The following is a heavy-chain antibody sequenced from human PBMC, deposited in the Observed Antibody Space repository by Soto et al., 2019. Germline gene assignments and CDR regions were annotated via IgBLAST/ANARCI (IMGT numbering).Heavy chain of an antibody. J-gene: IGHJ6*02. CDR1: GGSISSHY. CDR3: ARDGREASGMDV. V-gene: IGHV4-59*11. D-gene: IGHD1-26*01. Sequence: PSETLSLICTGSGGSISSHYWSWVRQAPGKGLEWIGHIYYRGSTTYNHSLRSRSTISVDTSNNQFSLKLNSVTTADTAVYYCARDGREASGMDVWGQGTKVTVSS. CDR2: IYYRGST.